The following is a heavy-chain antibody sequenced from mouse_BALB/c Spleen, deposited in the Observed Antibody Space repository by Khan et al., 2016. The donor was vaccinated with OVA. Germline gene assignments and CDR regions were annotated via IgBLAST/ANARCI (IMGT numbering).Heavy chain of an antibody. CDR3: AKEITSLFGY. V-gene: IGHV9-3*02. D-gene: IGHD1-1*01. Sequence: QIQLVQSGPELKKPGETVKISCKASGYTFTNYGMNWLKQAPGKGFKWMGWINTNTGEPTYAEEFKGRFAFSSETSANTAYLQINNLKNEDTATYFCAKEITSLFGYWGQGTSLTVSS. CDR1: GYTFTNYG. CDR2: INTNTGEP. J-gene: IGHJ2*02.